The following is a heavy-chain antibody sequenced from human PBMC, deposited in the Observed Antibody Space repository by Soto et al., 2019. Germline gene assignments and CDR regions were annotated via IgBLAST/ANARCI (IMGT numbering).Heavy chain of an antibody. CDR1: GGSFSGYY. CDR2: INHSGST. D-gene: IGHD3-3*01. J-gene: IGHJ3*02. CDR3: ARGVIVLRFLDWLSQHDAFDI. V-gene: IGHV4-34*01. Sequence: QVQLQQWGAGLLKPSETLSLTCAVYGGSFSGYYWSWIRQPPGKGLEWVGEINHSGSTNYNPSLKSRVTISVDTSKNQYSLKLSSVTAAYTAVYYCARGVIVLRFLDWLSQHDAFDIWGQGTMVTGSS.